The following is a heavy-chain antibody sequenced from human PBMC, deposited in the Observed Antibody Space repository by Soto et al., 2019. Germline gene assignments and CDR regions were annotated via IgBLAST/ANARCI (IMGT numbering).Heavy chain of an antibody. CDR1: GGTFNTYT. Sequence: QVQLVQSGTDVKKPGSSVTVSCKASGGTFNTYTFSWVRQAPGQGLEWMGSILPIFGTTHYAQSFQGRLSITADQSSTTTYMELRSLTSHDTALYYCARIPRYSFPTSDTLDNWGQGTLVTVSS. CDR2: ILPIFGTT. V-gene: IGHV1-69*01. D-gene: IGHD1-26*01. J-gene: IGHJ1*01. CDR3: ARIPRYSFPTSDTLDN.